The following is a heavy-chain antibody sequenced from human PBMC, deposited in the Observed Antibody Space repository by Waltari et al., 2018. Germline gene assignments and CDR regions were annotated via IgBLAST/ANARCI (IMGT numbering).Heavy chain of an antibody. CDR3: ARGAIFGVVEYDY. D-gene: IGHD3-3*01. V-gene: IGHV4-61*02. Sequence: QVQLQESGPGLVKPSQTLSLTCTVSGGSISSGSYYWRWLRPPAGKGLEWIGRIYTSGSTNYNPSLKSRVTISVDTSKNQFSLKLSSVTAADTAVYYCARGAIFGVVEYDYWGQGTLVTVSS. J-gene: IGHJ4*02. CDR1: GGSISSGSYY. CDR2: IYTSGST.